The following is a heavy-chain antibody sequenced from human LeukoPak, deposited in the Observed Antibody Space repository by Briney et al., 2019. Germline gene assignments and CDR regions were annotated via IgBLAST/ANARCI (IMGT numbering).Heavy chain of an antibody. CDR1: GYTFTGYY. J-gene: IGHJ4*02. CDR2: INPNSGGT. D-gene: IGHD7-27*01. V-gene: IGHV1-2*06. Sequence: ASVKVSCKASGYTFTGYYMHWVRQAPGQGLEWMGRINPNSGGTNYAQKFQGRVTMTRDTSISTAYMELSRLRSDDTAVYYCARGMTGDDGFDYWGQGTLVTVSS. CDR3: ARGMTGDDGFDY.